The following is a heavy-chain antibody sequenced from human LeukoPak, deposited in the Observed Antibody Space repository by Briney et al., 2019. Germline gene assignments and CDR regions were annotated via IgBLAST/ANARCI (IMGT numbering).Heavy chain of an antibody. J-gene: IGHJ4*02. CDR1: GFTFSIYA. V-gene: IGHV3-23*01. Sequence: GGSLRLSCAASGFTFSIYAMSWVRQAPGKGLEGVSTGSKYYADSVRGRFTISRDNSKNTLYLQMNSLRAEDTAVYYCARTYGSGTYYFDYWGQGTLVTVSS. CDR2: GSK. D-gene: IGHD3-10*01. CDR3: ARTYGSGTYYFDY.